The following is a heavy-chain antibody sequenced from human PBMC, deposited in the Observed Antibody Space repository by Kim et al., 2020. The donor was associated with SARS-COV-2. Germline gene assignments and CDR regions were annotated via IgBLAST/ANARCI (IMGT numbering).Heavy chain of an antibody. CDR2: ISSSSSYI. CDR1: GFTFSSYL. D-gene: IGHD2-2*01. V-gene: IGHV3-21*01. Sequence: GGSLRLSCAASGFTFSSYLLTFFLPSPGKLLEWVSSISSSSSYIYYADSVKGRFTISRDNAKNSLYLQMNSLRAEDTAVYYCAREGIVVVPAVHYYYYGMDVWGQGTTVTVSS. J-gene: IGHJ6*02. CDR3: AREGIVVVPAVHYYYYGMDV.